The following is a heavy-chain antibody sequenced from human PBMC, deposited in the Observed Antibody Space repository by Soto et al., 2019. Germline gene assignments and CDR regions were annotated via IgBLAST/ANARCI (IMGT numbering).Heavy chain of an antibody. CDR2: IIPIFGTA. CDR1: GGTFSSYA. J-gene: IGHJ6*02. Sequence: SVKVSCKASGGTFSSYAISWVRQATGQGLEWMGGIIPIFGTANYAQKFQGRVTITADESTSTAYMELSSLRSEDTAVYYCAREAVVPTAPYYYYYGMDVWGQGTTVTVSS. CDR3: AREAVVPTAPYYYYYGMDV. V-gene: IGHV1-69*13. D-gene: IGHD2-2*01.